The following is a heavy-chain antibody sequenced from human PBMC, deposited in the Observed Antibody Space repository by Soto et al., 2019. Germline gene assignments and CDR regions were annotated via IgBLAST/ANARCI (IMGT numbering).Heavy chain of an antibody. Sequence: GASVKVSCKVSGYTLTELSMHWVRQAPGKGLEWMGGFDPEDGETIYAQKFQGRVTMTEDTSTDTAYMELSSLRSEDTAAYYCATVTLEDSSGYSLDYWGQGTLVTVSS. CDR1: GYTLTELS. V-gene: IGHV1-24*01. D-gene: IGHD3-22*01. J-gene: IGHJ4*02. CDR2: FDPEDGET. CDR3: ATVTLEDSSGYSLDY.